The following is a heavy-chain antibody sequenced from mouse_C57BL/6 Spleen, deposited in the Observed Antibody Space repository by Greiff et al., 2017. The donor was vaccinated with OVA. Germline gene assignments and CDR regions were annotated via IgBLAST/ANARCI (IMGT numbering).Heavy chain of an antibody. CDR3: ARRTYDYEAWFAY. Sequence: VQLQQSGPELVKPGASVKISCKASGYTFTDYYMNWVKQSHGKSLEWIGDINPNNGGTSYNQKFKGKATLTVDKSSSTAYMELRSLSSEDSAVYYCARRTYDYEAWFAYWGQGTLVTVSA. CDR2: INPNNGGT. D-gene: IGHD2-4*01. V-gene: IGHV1-26*01. CDR1: GYTFTDYY. J-gene: IGHJ3*01.